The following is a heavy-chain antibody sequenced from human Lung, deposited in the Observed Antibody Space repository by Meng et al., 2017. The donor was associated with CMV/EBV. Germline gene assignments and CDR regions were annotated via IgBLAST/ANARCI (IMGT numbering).Heavy chain of an antibody. Sequence: ASVKVSCKASGYIFSGYYIHWVRQAPGQGLEWMGWINPNSGGTNYAQKFQGRVTMTRDTSISTAYMDLSRLKSDDTAVYYCARGLGDYCSTTSCSYGVDVWGQGTXVTVSS. CDR1: GYIFSGYY. J-gene: IGHJ6*02. D-gene: IGHD2-2*01. CDR3: ARGLGDYCSTTSCSYGVDV. V-gene: IGHV1-2*02. CDR2: INPNSGGT.